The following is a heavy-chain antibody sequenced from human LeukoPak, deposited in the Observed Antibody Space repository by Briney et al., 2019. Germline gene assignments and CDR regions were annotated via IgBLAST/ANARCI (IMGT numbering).Heavy chain of an antibody. CDR1: GYTFTGYH. Sequence: ASVKVSCKASGYTFTGYHMHWVRQAPGQGLEWMGWISAYNGNTNYAQKLQGRVTMTTDTSTSTAYMELRSLRSDDTAVYYCAREPYDFWSGYYSGGGYYGMDVWGQGTTVTVSS. D-gene: IGHD3-3*01. CDR3: AREPYDFWSGYYSGGGYYGMDV. V-gene: IGHV1-18*04. J-gene: IGHJ6*02. CDR2: ISAYNGNT.